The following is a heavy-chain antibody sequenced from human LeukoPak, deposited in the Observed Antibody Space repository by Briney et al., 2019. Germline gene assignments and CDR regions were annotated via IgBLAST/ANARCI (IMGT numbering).Heavy chain of an antibody. Sequence: SETLSLTCTVSGGSISSFYWSWIRQPPGKELEWLGYIYYSGSTNYSPSLKSRVTISVDTSKNQFSLKLNSVTPADTAVYYCARDLVGAANFDYWGQGTLVTVSS. J-gene: IGHJ4*02. D-gene: IGHD1-26*01. CDR1: GGSISSFY. CDR2: IYYSGST. CDR3: ARDLVGAANFDY. V-gene: IGHV4-59*01.